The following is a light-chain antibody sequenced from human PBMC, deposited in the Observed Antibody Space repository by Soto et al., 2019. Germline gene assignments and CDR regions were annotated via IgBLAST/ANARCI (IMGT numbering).Light chain of an antibody. J-gene: IGLJ1*01. Sequence: QSALTQPPSVSGSPGQSVTISCTGTSSDVGSYDRVSWYQQPPGTAPKLMIYEVNSRPSGVPDRFSGSKSGNTASLTISGLQAEDEADYYCTSYTSSNIFVFGTGTKLTVL. CDR3: TSYTSSNIFV. CDR2: EVN. CDR1: SSDVGSYDR. V-gene: IGLV2-18*02.